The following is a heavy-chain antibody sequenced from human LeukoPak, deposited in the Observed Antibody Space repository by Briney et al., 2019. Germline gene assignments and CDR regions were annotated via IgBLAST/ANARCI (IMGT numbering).Heavy chain of an antibody. Sequence: SETLSLTCTVSGGSISSYYWSWIRQPPWKGLEWIGRIYTSGSTNYNPSLKSRVTMSVDTSKNQFSLKLSSVTAADTAVYYCARTDYKGYDSDAFDIWGQGTMVTVSS. CDR1: GGSISSYY. D-gene: IGHD5-12*01. CDR2: IYTSGST. V-gene: IGHV4-4*07. CDR3: ARTDYKGYDSDAFDI. J-gene: IGHJ3*02.